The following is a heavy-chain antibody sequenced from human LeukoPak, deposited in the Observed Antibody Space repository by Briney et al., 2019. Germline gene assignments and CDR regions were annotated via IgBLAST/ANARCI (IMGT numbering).Heavy chain of an antibody. V-gene: IGHV3-43*02. D-gene: IGHD3-22*01. CDR3: ARESESSGWYDF. J-gene: IGHJ5*01. CDR1: GFIFHDYA. CDR2: ISGDGGST. Sequence: GGSLRLSCAAPGFIFHDYAIHWVRQPPGKGLEWVSLISGDGGSTFYADSVKGRFTISRDNSKNSLYLQMSSLRIEDTALYHCARESESSGWYDFWGQGTLVTVSS.